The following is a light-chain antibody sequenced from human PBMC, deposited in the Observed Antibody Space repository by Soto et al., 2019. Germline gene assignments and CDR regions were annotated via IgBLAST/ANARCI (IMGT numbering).Light chain of an antibody. V-gene: IGLV2-8*01. CDR2: EVS. J-gene: IGLJ1*01. CDR3: SSYAGSNNLGV. CDR1: SSDVGGYNY. Sequence: QSALTQPPSASGSPGQSVTISCTGTSSDVGGYNYVSWYQQHPGKPPKLMIYEVSKRPSGVPDRFSGSKSGNTASLTVSGLQAEDEADYYCSSYAGSNNLGVFGTGTKLTVL.